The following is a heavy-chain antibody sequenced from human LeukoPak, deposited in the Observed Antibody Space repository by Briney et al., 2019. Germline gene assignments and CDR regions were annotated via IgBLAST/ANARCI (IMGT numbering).Heavy chain of an antibody. CDR3: ARSAGIAAAGTGIDY. CDR1: GSSFTSYW. D-gene: IGHD6-13*01. J-gene: IGHJ4*02. Sequence: GEFLKISCMGSGSSFTSYWFGWGRQMPGKGLEGMGIFYPGDSDTRYSPSFQGQVTISADKSISTAYLQWSSLKASDTAMYYCARSAGIAAAGTGIDYWGQGTLVTVSS. V-gene: IGHV5-51*01. CDR2: FYPGDSDT.